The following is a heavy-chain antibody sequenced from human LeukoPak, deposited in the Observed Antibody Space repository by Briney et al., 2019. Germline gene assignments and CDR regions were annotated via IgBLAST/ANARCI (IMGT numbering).Heavy chain of an antibody. Sequence: GGSLRLSCAASGFTFSSYWMSWVRQAPGKGLEWVADIKQDGSEKYYVDSVKGRFTISRDNAKNSLYLQMNSLRAEDTAVYYCARDEGYYDSMYSYWGQGTLVTVSS. CDR2: IKQDGSEK. D-gene: IGHD3-22*01. CDR1: GFTFSSYW. J-gene: IGHJ4*02. V-gene: IGHV3-7*01. CDR3: ARDEGYYDSMYSY.